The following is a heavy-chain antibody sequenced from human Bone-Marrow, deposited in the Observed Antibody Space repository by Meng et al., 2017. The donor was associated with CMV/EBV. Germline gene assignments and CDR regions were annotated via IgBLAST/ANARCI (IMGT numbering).Heavy chain of an antibody. Sequence: ASVKVSCKTFGYTFTGYYMHWVRQAPGQGLEWMGWINPNTGVTHYAQRFQGEVALTRDTSISTAYLEVFSLRSDDTAVYYCARAQSLTFDIVVVPAGIAFDYWGQGTLVTSPQ. CDR1: GYTFTGYY. D-gene: IGHD2-2*01. V-gene: IGHV1-2*02. CDR2: INPNTGVT. CDR3: ARAQSLTFDIVVVPAGIAFDY. J-gene: IGHJ4*02.